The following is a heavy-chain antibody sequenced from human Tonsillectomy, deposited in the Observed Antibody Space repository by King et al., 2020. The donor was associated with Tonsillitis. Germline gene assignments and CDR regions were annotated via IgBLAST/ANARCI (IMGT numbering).Heavy chain of an antibody. CDR2: IWYDGSNK. CDR3: ARVEGVHDAFDI. V-gene: IGHV3-33*08. Sequence: VQLVESGGGVVQPGRSLRLSCAASGFTFSIYGMHWVRQAPGKGLEWVAVIWYDGSNKYYADSVKGRFTISRDNSKNTLYLQMNSLRAEDTAVYYSARVEGVHDAFDIWGQGTMVTVSS. D-gene: IGHD3-10*01. CDR1: GFTFSIYG. J-gene: IGHJ3*02.